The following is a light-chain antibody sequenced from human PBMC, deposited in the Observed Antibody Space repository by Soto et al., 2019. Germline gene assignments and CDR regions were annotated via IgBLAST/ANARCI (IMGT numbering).Light chain of an antibody. CDR2: NVS. V-gene: IGLV2-11*01. CDR3: CSYAGSYTFGGV. J-gene: IGLJ1*01. Sequence: QSVLTQPRSVSGSPGQSVTISCTGTSSDVGGYNYVSWYQQHPGKAPKLMIYNVSKRPSGVPDRFSGSKSGNTASLTISGLQAEDEADYYCCSYAGSYTFGGVFETGPKLTVL. CDR1: SSDVGGYNY.